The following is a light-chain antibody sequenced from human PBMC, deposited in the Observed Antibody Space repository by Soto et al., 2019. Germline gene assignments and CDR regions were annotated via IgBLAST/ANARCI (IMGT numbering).Light chain of an antibody. J-gene: IGLJ2*01. V-gene: IGLV1-44*01. CDR3: AAWDDSLNVV. Sequence: QSVLTQPPSASGTPGQRVTISCSGSSSNIGSNIVNWYQQLPGTAPKLLIYSNNQRPSGVPDRFSGSKSGTSASLAISGLQSEDEADYYCAAWDDSLNVVFGGGTKVTVL. CDR1: SSNIGSNI. CDR2: SNN.